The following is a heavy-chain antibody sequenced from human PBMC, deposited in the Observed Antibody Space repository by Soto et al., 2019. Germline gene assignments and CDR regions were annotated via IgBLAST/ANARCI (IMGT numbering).Heavy chain of an antibody. Sequence: ASVKVSCKASGYTFTNYGISWVRQAPGQGLEWMGWISAYNGNTNYAQKLQGRVTMTTDTSTSTAYMELRSLRSDDTAVYYCARGVAVAGEPGNWFDPWGQGTLVTVSS. V-gene: IGHV1-18*01. CDR1: GYTFTNYG. CDR3: ARGVAVAGEPGNWFDP. J-gene: IGHJ5*02. D-gene: IGHD6-19*01. CDR2: ISAYNGNT.